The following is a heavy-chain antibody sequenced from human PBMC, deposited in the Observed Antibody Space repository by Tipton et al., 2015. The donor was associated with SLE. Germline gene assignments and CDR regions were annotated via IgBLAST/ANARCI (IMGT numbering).Heavy chain of an antibody. J-gene: IGHJ2*01. V-gene: IGHV4-31*03. CDR3: ARHKLSRWYFDL. Sequence: TLSLTCSVSGGSISSGGYHWSWIRQHPGKGLEWIGYTYSSGSTAYNPSLQSRVSMSVDTSKSQFSLKMSSLTAADTAMYYCARHKLSRWYFDLWGRGTLVTVSS. CDR1: GGSISSGGYH. CDR2: TYSSGST.